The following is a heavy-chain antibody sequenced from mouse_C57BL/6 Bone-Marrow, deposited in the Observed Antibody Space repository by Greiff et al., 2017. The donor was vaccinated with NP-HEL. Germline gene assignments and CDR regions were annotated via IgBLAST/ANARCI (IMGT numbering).Heavy chain of an antibody. CDR1: GYTFTDYE. CDR2: IDPETGGT. D-gene: IGHD2-3*01. V-gene: IGHV1-15*01. CDR3: TYDGYYWFGY. J-gene: IGHJ3*01. Sequence: QVQLQQSGAELVRPGASVTLSCKASGYTFTDYEMHWVKQTPVHGLEWIGAIDPETGGTAYNQKFKGKAILTADKSSSTAYMALRRLTSEDSADSYATYDGYYWFGYWGQGTLVTVSA.